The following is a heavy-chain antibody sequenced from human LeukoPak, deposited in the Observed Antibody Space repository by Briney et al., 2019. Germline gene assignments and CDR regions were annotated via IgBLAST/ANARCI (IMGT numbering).Heavy chain of an antibody. V-gene: IGHV3-7*01. D-gene: IGHD4-17*01. CDR1: GFTFSSYW. CDR2: IKQDGSEK. Sequence: GGSLRLSCAASGFTFSSYWMSWVRQAPGKGLEWVASIKQDGSEKYYVDSVKGRFTISRDNAKNSLYLQMNSLRAEDTAVYYCAWHGDYVPYYFDYWGQGTLVTVSS. J-gene: IGHJ4*02. CDR3: AWHGDYVPYYFDY.